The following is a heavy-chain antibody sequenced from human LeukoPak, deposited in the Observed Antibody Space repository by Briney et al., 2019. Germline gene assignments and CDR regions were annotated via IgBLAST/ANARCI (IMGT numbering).Heavy chain of an antibody. Sequence: GGSLRLSCAASGFTFSSYSMNWIRQAPGKGLEWVSSISSSTSYIYYADSVKGRFTISRDNSKNTLYLQMNSLRAEDTAVYYCAKVGDCSGGSCYSFDYWGQGTLVTVPS. CDR1: GFTFSSYS. J-gene: IGHJ4*02. CDR2: ISSSTSYI. CDR3: AKVGDCSGGSCYSFDY. D-gene: IGHD2-15*01. V-gene: IGHV3-21*01.